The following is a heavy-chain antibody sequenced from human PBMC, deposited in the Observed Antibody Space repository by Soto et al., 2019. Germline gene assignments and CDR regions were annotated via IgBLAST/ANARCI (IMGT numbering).Heavy chain of an antibody. Sequence: QVQLVQSGAEVKKPGASVKVSCKAPGYTFTRYGISWVRQAPGQGLDGMGWISAYSCNTNDAQKLQGRVTMTTDTFTSTAYMELWSLKSDDTAVYYWAGASNTGILTGYPLPDYWGQGTLVTVSS. V-gene: IGHV1-18*01. D-gene: IGHD3-9*01. CDR1: GYTFTRYG. CDR2: ISAYSCNT. CDR3: AGASNTGILTGYPLPDY. J-gene: IGHJ4*02.